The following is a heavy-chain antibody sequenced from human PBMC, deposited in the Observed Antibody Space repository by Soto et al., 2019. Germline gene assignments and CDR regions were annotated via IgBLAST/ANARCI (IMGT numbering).Heavy chain of an antibody. J-gene: IGHJ5*02. CDR2: IYWDDDK. CDR3: AHKGTLSDSSGFDP. D-gene: IGHD3-22*01. Sequence: QITLKESGPTLVKPTQTLTLTCTFSGFSLSTSGVGVGWIRQPPGKALEWLALIYWDDDKRYSPSLKSRLTNTKDPSNTQVVLTLTNMDPVDTATYYCAHKGTLSDSSGFDPWGQGTLVTVSS. V-gene: IGHV2-5*02. CDR1: GFSLSTSGVG.